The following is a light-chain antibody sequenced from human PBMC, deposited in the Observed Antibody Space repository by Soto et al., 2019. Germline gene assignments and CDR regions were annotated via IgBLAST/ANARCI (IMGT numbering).Light chain of an antibody. CDR1: QSISSY. CDR3: QHSYSTPIT. Sequence: DIQMTQSPSSLSASVGDRVTITCRASQSISSYLNWYQQKPGKAPKLLIYAASSLQSGDPSRFSFSGSWTDFTLTISSLQPEDFATYYCQHSYSTPITCGQGTRLEIK. CDR2: AAS. J-gene: IGKJ5*01. V-gene: IGKV1-39*01.